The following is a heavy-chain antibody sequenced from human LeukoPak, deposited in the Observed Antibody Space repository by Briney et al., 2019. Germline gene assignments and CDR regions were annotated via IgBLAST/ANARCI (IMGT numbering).Heavy chain of an antibody. CDR3: ASRIVGTPDYFDY. D-gene: IGHD1-26*01. V-gene: IGHV3-21*01. CDR2: ISGGSSFT. CDR1: GFTFSSYS. J-gene: IGHJ4*02. Sequence: PGGSLRLSCAASGFTFSSYSMNWVRQAPGKGLEWVSYISGGSSFTYYVDSVKGRFTISRDNAKNSLYLQLNSLRVEDTAVYYCASRIVGTPDYFDYWGQGTLVTVSS.